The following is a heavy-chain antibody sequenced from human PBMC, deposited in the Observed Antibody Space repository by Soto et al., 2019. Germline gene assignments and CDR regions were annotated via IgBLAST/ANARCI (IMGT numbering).Heavy chain of an antibody. CDR1: GDSISTNQ. D-gene: IGHD3-10*01. J-gene: IGHJ4*02. CDR3: ARDHFGSLDY. Sequence: SETLSLTCTVSGDSISTNQWGWIRQPPGKGLEWIGYIGKNGGTNYNPSLKSRLTMSKDMSRNQFSLYLSSVTAADTAVYYCARDHFGSLDYWGQGTLVTVSS. V-gene: IGHV4-59*01. CDR2: IGKNGGT.